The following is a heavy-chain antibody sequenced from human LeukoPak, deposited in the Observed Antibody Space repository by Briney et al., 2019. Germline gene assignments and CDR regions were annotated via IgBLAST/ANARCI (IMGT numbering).Heavy chain of an antibody. D-gene: IGHD3-9*01. J-gene: IGHJ4*02. CDR3: ARAPGYDILTGYYRQLDY. Sequence: GASVKVPCKASGYTFTSYYMHWVRQAPGQGLEWMGIINPSGGSTSYAQKFQGRVTMTRDTSTSTVYMELSSLRSEDTAVYYCARAPGYDILTGYYRQLDYWGQGTLVTVSS. CDR2: INPSGGST. CDR1: GYTFTSYY. V-gene: IGHV1-46*01.